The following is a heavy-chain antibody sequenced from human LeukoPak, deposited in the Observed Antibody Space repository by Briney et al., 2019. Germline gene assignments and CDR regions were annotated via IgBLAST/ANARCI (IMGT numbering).Heavy chain of an antibody. J-gene: IGHJ5*02. Sequence: SETLSLTCAVYGGSFSGYYWSWIRQPPGKGRDGIGEINLSGSTNYNPSLKSRVTISVDTSKKQFSLKLSSVTAADTAVYYCARHVGFITMVRGVINNNWFDPWGQGTLVTVSS. V-gene: IGHV4-34*01. CDR1: GGSFSGYY. D-gene: IGHD3-10*01. CDR3: ARHVGFITMVRGVINNNWFDP. CDR2: INLSGST.